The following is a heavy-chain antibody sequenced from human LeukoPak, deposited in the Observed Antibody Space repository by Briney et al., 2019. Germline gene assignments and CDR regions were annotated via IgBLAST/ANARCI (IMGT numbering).Heavy chain of an antibody. CDR1: GFTFSSYS. Sequence: GGSLRLSCAASGFTFSSYSMNWVRQAPGKGLEWVSAISGGTDRTYYADSVKGRFTISRDNSKNTLYLQMNSLRAEDTAVYYCAKESPYCSSTSCRFYYFDYWGQGTLVTVSS. J-gene: IGHJ4*02. CDR2: ISGGTDRT. D-gene: IGHD2-2*01. V-gene: IGHV3-23*01. CDR3: AKESPYCSSTSCRFYYFDY.